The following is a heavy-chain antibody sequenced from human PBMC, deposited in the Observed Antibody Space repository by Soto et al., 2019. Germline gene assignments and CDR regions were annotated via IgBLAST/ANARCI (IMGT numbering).Heavy chain of an antibody. D-gene: IGHD3-3*01. J-gene: IGHJ6*02. CDR3: ARVGFGNYDFWSRSQYEPDYYYGMDV. V-gene: IGHV1-2*02. Sequence: ASVKVSCKASGYTFTGYYMHWVRQAPGQGLEWMGWINPNSGGTNYAQKFQGRVTMTRDTSISTAYMELSRLRSDDTAVYYCARVGFGNYDFWSRSQYEPDYYYGMDVWGQGTTVTVSS. CDR1: GYTFTGYY. CDR2: INPNSGGT.